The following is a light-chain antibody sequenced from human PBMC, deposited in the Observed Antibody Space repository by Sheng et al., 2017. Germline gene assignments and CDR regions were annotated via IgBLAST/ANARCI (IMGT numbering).Light chain of an antibody. V-gene: IGLV2-23*01. J-gene: IGLJ1*01. CDR1: SSDFWGVYNL. Sequence: QSALTQPASISGSPGQSITISCTGTSSDFWGVYNLVSWYQQYPGQAPKVMIYEGNKRPSGVSNRFSGSKSGNTASLTISELQAEDEADYYCCSYASGSTYVFGTGTKVTVL. CDR3: CSYASGSTYV. CDR2: EGN.